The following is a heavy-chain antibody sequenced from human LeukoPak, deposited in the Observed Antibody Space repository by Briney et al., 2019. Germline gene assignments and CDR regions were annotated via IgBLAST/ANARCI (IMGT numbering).Heavy chain of an antibody. CDR2: IYRGGST. V-gene: IGHV3-53*01. D-gene: IGHD5-18*01. J-gene: IGHJ4*02. CDR3: AVGQLWLVY. CDR1: GFAVSSNY. Sequence: GGSLRLSCAASGFAVSSNYMSWVRQAPGKGLEWVSVIYRGGSTYYADSVKGRFTISRDNAKNSLYLQMNSLRAEDTAVYYCAVGQLWLVYWGQGTLVTVSS.